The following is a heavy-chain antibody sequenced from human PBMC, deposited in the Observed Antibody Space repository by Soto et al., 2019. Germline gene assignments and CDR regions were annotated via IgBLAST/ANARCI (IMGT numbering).Heavy chain of an antibody. CDR1: GGSISSYY. V-gene: IGHV4-59*01. J-gene: IGHJ4*02. Sequence: AETLSLTCTVSGGSISSYYCSCIRQPPGKGLEWIVYIYYSGSTNYNPSLKSRVTISVDTSKNQFSLKLSSVTAADTAVYYCARVRKQQLAIDYWGQGTLVTVSS. CDR2: IYYSGST. CDR3: ARVRKQQLAIDY. D-gene: IGHD6-13*01.